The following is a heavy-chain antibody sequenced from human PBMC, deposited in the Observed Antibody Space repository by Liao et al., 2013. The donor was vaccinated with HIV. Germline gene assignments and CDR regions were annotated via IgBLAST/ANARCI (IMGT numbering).Heavy chain of an antibody. J-gene: IGHJ3*01. V-gene: IGHV4-39*07. D-gene: IGHD3-3*01. CDR2: IYYTGSP. CDR3: TTRITISGVAIPHALDV. CDR1: GASISRSSYN. Sequence: QLQLQESGPGLVKPSETLSLTCAVSGASISRSSYNWGWIRQPPGKGLEWIGSIYYTGSPNYNPSLKSRVTMSVDTSKNQFSLKLTSVTAADTAVYYCTTRITISGVAIPHALDVWGQGTMVAVSS.